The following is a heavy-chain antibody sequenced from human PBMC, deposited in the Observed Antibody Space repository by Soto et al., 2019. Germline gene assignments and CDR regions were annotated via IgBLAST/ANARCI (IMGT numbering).Heavy chain of an antibody. CDR3: AKDLYSSSWYSYDVGMDV. D-gene: IGHD6-13*01. J-gene: IGHJ6*02. V-gene: IGHV3-30*18. Sequence: PGGSLRLSCAASGFTFSSYGMHWVRQAPGKGLEWVAVISYDGSNKYYADSVKGRFTISRDNSKNTLYLQMNSLRAEDTAVYYCAKDLYSSSWYSYDVGMDVWGQG. CDR1: GFTFSSYG. CDR2: ISYDGSNK.